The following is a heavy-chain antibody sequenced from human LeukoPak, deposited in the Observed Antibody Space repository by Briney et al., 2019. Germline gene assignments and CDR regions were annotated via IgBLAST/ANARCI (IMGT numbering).Heavy chain of an antibody. V-gene: IGHV1-46*01. J-gene: IGHJ4*02. Sequence: ASVKVSCKASGYTFTSYYMHWVRQAPGQGLEWMGIINPSGGSTSYAQKFQGRVTMTRDTSTSTVYMELSSLTSEDTAVYYCARDPPIQQDSSDSSGYYPHYYFDYWGQGTLVTVSS. CDR3: ARDPPIQQDSSDSSGYYPHYYFDY. CDR2: INPSGGST. CDR1: GYTFTSYY. D-gene: IGHD3-22*01.